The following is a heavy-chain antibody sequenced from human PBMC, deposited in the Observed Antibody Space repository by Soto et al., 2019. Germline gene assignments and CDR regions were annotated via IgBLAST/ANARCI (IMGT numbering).Heavy chain of an antibody. CDR2: IYYSGST. Sequence: QVQLQESGPGLVKPSQTLSLTCTVSGGSISSGGYYWSWIRQHPGKGLEWIGYIYYSGSTYYNPSLKSRVTMSVDTSENQFSLRLSSVTPADTAVYYCARKDSGYGDYMDVWGKGTTVTVSS. D-gene: IGHD5-12*01. CDR3: ARKDSGYGDYMDV. CDR1: GGSISSGGYY. J-gene: IGHJ6*03. V-gene: IGHV4-31*03.